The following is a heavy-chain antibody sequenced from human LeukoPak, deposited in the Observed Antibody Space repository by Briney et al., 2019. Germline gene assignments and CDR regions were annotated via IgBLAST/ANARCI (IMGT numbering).Heavy chain of an antibody. Sequence: PGGSLRLSCAASGFTFSSYSMTWVRQAPGKGLEWVSYISSSSSTIYYADSVKGRFTISRDNAKNSLYLQMNSLRDEDTAVYYCARDGSYLEGHDAFDIWGQGTMVTVSS. J-gene: IGHJ3*02. CDR3: ARDGSYLEGHDAFDI. CDR2: ISSSSSTI. V-gene: IGHV3-48*02. D-gene: IGHD1-26*01. CDR1: GFTFSSYS.